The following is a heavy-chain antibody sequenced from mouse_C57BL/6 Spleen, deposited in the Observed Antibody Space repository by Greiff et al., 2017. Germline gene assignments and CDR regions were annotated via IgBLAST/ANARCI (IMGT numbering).Heavy chain of an antibody. J-gene: IGHJ4*01. CDR3: APLGGLDAMDY. Sequence: QVQLQQSGPELVKPGASVKISCKASGYAFRSSWLNWVKQRPGKGLEWIGRIYPGDGDMNSIGKFKGKATLTADKSSSTAYMQLSSLTSEDSAVYFCAPLGGLDAMDYWGQGTSVTFSS. V-gene: IGHV1-82*01. CDR1: GYAFRSSW. CDR2: IYPGDGDM. D-gene: IGHD2-4*01.